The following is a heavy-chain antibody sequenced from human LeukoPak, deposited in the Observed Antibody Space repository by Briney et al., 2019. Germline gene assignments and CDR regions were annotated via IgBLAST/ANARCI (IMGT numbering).Heavy chain of an antibody. CDR1: GYTFTSYY. Sequence: ASVKVSCTASGYTFTSYYMHWVRQAPGQGLEWMGIINPSGGSTSYAQKFQGRVTMTRDTPTSTVYMELSSLRSEDTAVYYCARELVDYHDSSGYYRLGWFDPWGQGTLVTFSS. CDR2: INPSGGST. CDR3: ARELVDYHDSSGYYRLGWFDP. D-gene: IGHD3-22*01. V-gene: IGHV1-46*01. J-gene: IGHJ5*02.